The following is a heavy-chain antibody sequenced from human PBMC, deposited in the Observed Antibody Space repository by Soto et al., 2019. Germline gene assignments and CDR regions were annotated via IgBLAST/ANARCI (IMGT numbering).Heavy chain of an antibody. CDR3: ARDSGYGSGTSVNHYLDY. Sequence: PGESLKISCTGSGYSFSTYWIAWVRQMPGKGLEWMGIIYPGDSDTRYSPSFQGQVTISADTSTKTAYLQWSSLKASDTAIYYCARDSGYGSGTSVNHYLDYWGHGTLVTVSS. V-gene: IGHV5-51*01. D-gene: IGHD3-10*01. J-gene: IGHJ4*01. CDR1: GYSFSTYW. CDR2: IYPGDSDT.